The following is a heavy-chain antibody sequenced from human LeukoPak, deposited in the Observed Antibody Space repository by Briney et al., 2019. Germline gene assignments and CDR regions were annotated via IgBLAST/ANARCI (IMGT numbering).Heavy chain of an antibody. V-gene: IGHV3-53*01. D-gene: IGHD3-22*01. CDR1: GFTVSSNY. CDR2: IYSGGSA. Sequence: PGGSLRLSCAASGFTVSSNYMSWVRQAPGKGLEWVSLIYSGGSAYYADSVKGRFTISRDNSKNTLYLQMNSLRAEDTAVYFCARYYHDSSGYPYYFDYWGQGTLVTVSS. J-gene: IGHJ4*02. CDR3: ARYYHDSSGYPYYFDY.